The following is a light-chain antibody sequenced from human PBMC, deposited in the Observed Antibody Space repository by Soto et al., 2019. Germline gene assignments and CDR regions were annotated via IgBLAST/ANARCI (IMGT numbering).Light chain of an antibody. CDR2: EGS. Sequence: QSVLTQPPSASGTPGQRVTISCSGGTSNIGITTVNWYQQLPGTAPKLMIYEGSKRPSGVSNRFSGSKSGNTASLTISGLQAEDEADYYCCSYAGSSKVFGTGTKVTVL. CDR3: CSYAGSSKV. CDR1: TSNIGITT. V-gene: IGLV1-44*01. J-gene: IGLJ1*01.